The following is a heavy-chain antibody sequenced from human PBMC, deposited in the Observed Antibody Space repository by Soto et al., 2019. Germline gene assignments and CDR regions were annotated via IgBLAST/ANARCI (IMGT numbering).Heavy chain of an antibody. CDR1: GGSISSYY. CDR2: IYYSGST. V-gene: IGHV4-59*01. D-gene: IGHD6-6*01. CDR3: ARTRPTDGMDV. Sequence: SLTCTVSGGSISSYYWSWIRQPPGKGLEWIGYIYYSGSTNYNPSLKSRVTISVDTSKNQFSLKLSSVTAADTAVYYCARTRPTDGMDVWGQGTTVTVSS. J-gene: IGHJ6*02.